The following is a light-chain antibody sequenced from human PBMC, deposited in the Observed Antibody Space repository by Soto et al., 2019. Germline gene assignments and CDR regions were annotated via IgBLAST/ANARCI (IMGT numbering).Light chain of an antibody. Sequence: QSVLTQPPSVSGSPGQSVTISCTGTSSVVGRYNYVSWYQQRPGKAPKLIIYDVTKRPSGVPERFSGSKSGNTASLTISGLQADDEADYCCCAHTGTAILFGGGTKVTVL. CDR1: SSVVGRYNY. CDR2: DVT. CDR3: CAHTGTAIL. J-gene: IGLJ2*01. V-gene: IGLV2-11*01.